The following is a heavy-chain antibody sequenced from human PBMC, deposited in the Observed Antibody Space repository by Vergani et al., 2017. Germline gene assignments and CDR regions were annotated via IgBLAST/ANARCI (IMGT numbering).Heavy chain of an antibody. D-gene: IGHD4-17*01. CDR3: ARPSAPGDYDALDI. CDR1: GFTFSSYG. J-gene: IGHJ3*02. Sequence: VQLVESGGGVVQPGGSLKLSCAASGFTFSSYGMNWVRQAPGKGLEWVSGISSTSDHIYHADSLKGRFTISRDNAKNSLYLQMNSLRAEDTAVYHCARPSAPGDYDALDIWGQGTMVTVSS. V-gene: IGHV3-21*01. CDR2: ISSTSDHI.